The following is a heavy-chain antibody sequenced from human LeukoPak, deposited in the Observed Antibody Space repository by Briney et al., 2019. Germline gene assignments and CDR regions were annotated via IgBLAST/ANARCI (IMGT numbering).Heavy chain of an antibody. D-gene: IGHD6-19*01. CDR2: ISAYNGNT. CDR1: GYTFISYG. J-gene: IGHJ4*02. Sequence: ASVKVSCKASGYTFISYGISWVRQAPGQGLEWMGWISAYNGNTNYAQKLQGRVTMTTDTSTSTAYMELRSLRSDDTAVYYCARVSRGFGGWEYDYWGQRTLVTVSS. V-gene: IGHV1-18*01. CDR3: ARVSRGFGGWEYDY.